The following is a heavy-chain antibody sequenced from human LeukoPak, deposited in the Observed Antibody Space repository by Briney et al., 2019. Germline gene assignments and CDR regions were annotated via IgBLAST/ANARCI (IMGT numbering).Heavy chain of an antibody. CDR2: IYYSGST. D-gene: IGHD1-26*01. CDR1: GGSISSYY. J-gene: IGHJ2*01. Sequence: SETLSLTCTVSGGSISSYYWSWIQQPPGKGLEWIGYIYYSGSTNYNPSLKSRVTISVDTSKNQFSLKLSSVTAADTAVYYCARGMGSGELSNWYFDLWGRGTLVTVSS. CDR3: ARGMGSGELSNWYFDL. V-gene: IGHV4-59*01.